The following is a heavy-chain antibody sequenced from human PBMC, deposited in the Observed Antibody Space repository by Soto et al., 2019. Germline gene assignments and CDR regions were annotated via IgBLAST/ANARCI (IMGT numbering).Heavy chain of an antibody. D-gene: IGHD4-4*01. Sequence: QVQLVQSGAEVKKPGSSVKVSCKGSGGTFSSYAISWVRQAPGQGLEWMGGIIPIFGTANNAQKFQGRVTITADESTSTAYMELSSLRSEDTAVYYCARDGGVYDYSPFDYWGQGTLVTVSS. J-gene: IGHJ4*02. CDR3: ARDGGVYDYSPFDY. CDR2: IIPIFGTA. V-gene: IGHV1-69*12. CDR1: GGTFSSYA.